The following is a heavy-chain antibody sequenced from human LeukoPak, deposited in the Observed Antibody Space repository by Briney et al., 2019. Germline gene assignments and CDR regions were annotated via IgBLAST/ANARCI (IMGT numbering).Heavy chain of an antibody. D-gene: IGHD6-13*01. V-gene: IGHV4-59*01. CDR1: GGSISSYY. CDR2: IYYSGST. Sequence: PSETLSLTCTVSGGSISSYYWRWIRQPPGKGLEWIGYIYYSGSTNYNPSLKSRVAISVDTSKNQFSLKLSSVTAADTAVYYCARAGWFSTTWYFDYWGQGILVTVSS. J-gene: IGHJ4*02. CDR3: ARAGWFSTTWYFDY.